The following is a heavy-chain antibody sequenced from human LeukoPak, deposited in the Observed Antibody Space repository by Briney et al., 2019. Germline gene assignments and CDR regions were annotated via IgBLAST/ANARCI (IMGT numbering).Heavy chain of an antibody. CDR1: GYTLTELS. Sequence: GPVKVSCKVSGYTLTELSMHWVRQAPGKGLEWMGGFDPEDDETIYAQKFQGRVTMTRDTSTSTAYMELSSLRSEDTAVYYCARGGSSYNDEHEEFDYWGQGTVVTVSS. CDR2: FDPEDDET. D-gene: IGHD3-22*01. V-gene: IGHV1-24*01. CDR3: ARGGSSYNDEHEEFDY. J-gene: IGHJ4*02.